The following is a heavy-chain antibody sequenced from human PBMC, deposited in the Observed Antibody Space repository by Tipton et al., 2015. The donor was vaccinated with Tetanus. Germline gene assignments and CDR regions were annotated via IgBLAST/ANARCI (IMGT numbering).Heavy chain of an antibody. J-gene: IGHJ6*02. Sequence: SLRLSCAASGFTFSDYGMHWVRQAPGKGLEWVAVLSFDGTNEDYADSVKGRFTISRDNSKNTLFLKMNSLRPEDAAVYYCAKSGARLWSPNLYCYYGLDAWGQGTPVSVSS. CDR3: AKSGARLWSPNLYCYYGLDA. CDR1: GFTFSDYG. D-gene: IGHD1-26*01. CDR2: LSFDGTNE. V-gene: IGHV3-30*18.